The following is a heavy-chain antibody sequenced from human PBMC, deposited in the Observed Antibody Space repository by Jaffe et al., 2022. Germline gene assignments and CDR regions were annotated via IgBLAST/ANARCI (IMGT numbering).Heavy chain of an antibody. CDR2: IRYDGSNK. D-gene: IGHD6-6*01. J-gene: IGHJ3*02. Sequence: QVQLVESGGGVVQPGGSLRLSCAASGFTFSSYGMHWVRQAPGKGLEWVAFIRYDGSNKYYADSVKGRFTISRDNSKNTLYLQMNSLRAEDTAVYYCARRGEYSSSSWAFDIWGQGTMVTVSS. V-gene: IGHV3-30*02. CDR1: GFTFSSYG. CDR3: ARRGEYSSSSWAFDI.